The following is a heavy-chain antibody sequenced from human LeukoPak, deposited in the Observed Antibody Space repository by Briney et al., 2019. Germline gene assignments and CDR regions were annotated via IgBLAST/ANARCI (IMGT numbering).Heavy chain of an antibody. CDR3: ARGYCGGDCYSVRTYFDY. CDR1: GFTFSSYS. D-gene: IGHD2-21*02. J-gene: IGHJ4*02. CDR2: ISSSSSYI. V-gene: IGHV3-21*01. Sequence: GGPLRLSCAASGFTFSSYSMNWVRQAPGKGLEWVSSISSSSSYIYYADSVKGRFTISRDNAKNSLYLQMNSLRAEDTAVYYCARGYCGGDCYSVRTYFDYWGQGTLVTVSS.